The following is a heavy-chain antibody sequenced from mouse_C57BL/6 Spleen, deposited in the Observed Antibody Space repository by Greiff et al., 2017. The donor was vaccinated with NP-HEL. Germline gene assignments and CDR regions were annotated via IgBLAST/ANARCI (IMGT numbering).Heavy chain of an antibody. CDR2: IWTGGGT. V-gene: IGHV2-9-1*01. J-gene: IGHJ2*01. Sequence: VKLVESGPGLVAPSQCLSITCTVSGFSLTSYAISWVRQPPGKGLEWVGVIWTGGGTNYNSALKSRLSISTDNSKSQVFLKMNSLQTDDTARYYCASHSSGLDYWGQGTTLTVSS. CDR1: GFSLTSYA. CDR3: ASHSSGLDY. D-gene: IGHD3-2*02.